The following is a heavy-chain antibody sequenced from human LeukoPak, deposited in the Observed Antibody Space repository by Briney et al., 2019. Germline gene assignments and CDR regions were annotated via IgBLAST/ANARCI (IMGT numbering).Heavy chain of an antibody. Sequence: ASVKVSCKASGYTFTSYDINWVRQATGQGLEWMGWMNPNSGNTGYAQKFQGRVTMTRNTSISTAYMELTSLRSDDTAVYYCARDSGSGSYYNGPFWGSDYYFDYWGQGTLVTVSS. V-gene: IGHV1-8*01. J-gene: IGHJ4*02. CDR2: MNPNSGNT. CDR3: ARDSGSGSYYNGPFWGSDYYFDY. D-gene: IGHD3-10*01. CDR1: GYTFTSYD.